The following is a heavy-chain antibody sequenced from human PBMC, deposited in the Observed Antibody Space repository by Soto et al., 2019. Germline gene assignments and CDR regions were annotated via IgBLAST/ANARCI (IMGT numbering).Heavy chain of an antibody. D-gene: IGHD4-17*01. J-gene: IGHJ3*01. V-gene: IGHV4-38-2*01. CDR3: TKSGDYGLDAFDL. CDR1: NYSISSGYY. Sequence: SETLSLTCAVSNYSISSGYYWGWIRQPPGKGLEWIGSIYQRGSTFYNSALKSRITMSMDTSKNLFSLNLRSVTVADTAVYYCTKSGDYGLDAFDLWGQGTMVTVSS. CDR2: IYQRGST.